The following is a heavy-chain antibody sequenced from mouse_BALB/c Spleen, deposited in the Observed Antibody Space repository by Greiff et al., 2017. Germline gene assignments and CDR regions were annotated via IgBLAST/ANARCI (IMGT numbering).Heavy chain of an antibody. CDR1: GFTFSSYT. J-gene: IGHJ1*01. Sequence: EVQRVESGGGLVQPGGSLKLSCAASGFTFSSYTMSWVRQTPEKRLEWVAYISNGGGSTYYPDTVKGRFTISRDNAKNTLYLQMSSLKSEDTAMYYCARRSYYGYWYFDVWGAGTTVTVSS. CDR2: ISNGGGST. V-gene: IGHV5-12-2*01. CDR3: ARRSYYGYWYFDV. D-gene: IGHD1-1*01.